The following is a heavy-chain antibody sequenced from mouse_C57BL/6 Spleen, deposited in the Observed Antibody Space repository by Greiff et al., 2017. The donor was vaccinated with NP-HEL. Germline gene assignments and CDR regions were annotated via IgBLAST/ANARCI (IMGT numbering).Heavy chain of an antibody. D-gene: IGHD1-1*01. CDR1: GYTFTSYW. CDR2: IYPGNSDT. J-gene: IGHJ1*03. CDR3: TRKGYYGSSYDWYFDV. Sequence: VQLQQSGTVLARPGASVKMSCKTSGYTFTSYWMHWVKQRPGQGLEWIGAIYPGNSDTSYNQKFKGKAKLTAVTSASTAYMELSSLTNEDSAVYYCTRKGYYGSSYDWYFDVWGTGTTVTVSS. V-gene: IGHV1-5*01.